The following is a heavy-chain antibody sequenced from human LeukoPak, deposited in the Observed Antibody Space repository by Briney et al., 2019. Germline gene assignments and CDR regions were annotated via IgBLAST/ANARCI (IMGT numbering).Heavy chain of an antibody. Sequence: GGSLRLSCAASGFTFSTFAMIWVRQPPGKGLEWVSSIFPSGGEIHYADSVRGRFTISRDNSKSTLSLKMNSLRAEDTAIHYCATYRRVLLPFESWGQGTLVTVSS. CDR2: IFPSGGEI. J-gene: IGHJ4*02. V-gene: IGHV3-23*01. D-gene: IGHD2-8*02. CDR1: GFTFSTFA. CDR3: ATYRRVLLPFES.